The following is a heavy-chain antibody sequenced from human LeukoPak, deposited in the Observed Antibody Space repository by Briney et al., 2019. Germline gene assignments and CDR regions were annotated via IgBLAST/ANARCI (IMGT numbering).Heavy chain of an antibody. Sequence: ASVKVSCKASGDTFSSCTISWVRQAPGQGLEWMGGIIPLFGTTNYAQKFQDRVTITADESTSTAYMELSSLRSEDTAVYYCARDHGDSSGYTPSAYYYYGMDVWGQGTTVTVSS. CDR3: ARDHGDSSGYTPSAYYYYGMDV. D-gene: IGHD3-22*01. V-gene: IGHV1-69*13. J-gene: IGHJ6*02. CDR1: GDTFSSCT. CDR2: IIPLFGTT.